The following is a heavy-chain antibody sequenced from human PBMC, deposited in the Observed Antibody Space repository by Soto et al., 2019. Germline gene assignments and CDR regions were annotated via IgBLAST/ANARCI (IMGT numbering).Heavy chain of an antibody. J-gene: IGHJ4*02. CDR3: ARVQDYGDQRPFEQ. CDR1: GFTFDDYA. Sequence: EVQLVESGGGLVQPGRSLRLSCEAFGFTFDDYAMHWVRQAPGKGLEWVSAISWNSDKMDYADSVKGRFTISRDNAKSSLYLRMNSVRGDDTALYFCARVQDYGDQRPFEQWGRGNLVTDYS. D-gene: IGHD4-17*01. CDR2: ISWNSDKM. V-gene: IGHV3-9*01.